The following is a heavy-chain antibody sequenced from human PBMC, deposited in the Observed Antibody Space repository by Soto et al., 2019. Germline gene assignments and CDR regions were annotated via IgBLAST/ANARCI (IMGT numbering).Heavy chain of an antibody. J-gene: IGHJ5*01. D-gene: IGHD6-6*01. Sequence: PGGSLRLSCAASGFNFRYYTMTRVRQAPGKGLEWVSSINDNCDSTHYADSVKGRLTISRDNSKNTLYLQMNSLTAEDTAVYFCAKASNSSPWFDSWLESWGQGTLVPVSS. CDR2: INDNCDST. CDR1: GFNFRYYT. V-gene: IGHV3-23*01. CDR3: AKASNSSPWFDSWLES.